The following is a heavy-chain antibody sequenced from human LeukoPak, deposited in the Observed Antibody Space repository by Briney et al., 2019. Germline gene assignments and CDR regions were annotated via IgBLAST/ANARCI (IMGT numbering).Heavy chain of an antibody. CDR2: INSDGTST. CDR1: GFTFSSYW. CDR3: ARTSTGNAIDM. D-gene: IGHD1-1*01. J-gene: IGHJ3*02. Sequence: GGSLRLSCAASGFTFSSYWMHWVRQAPGEGLVWVSRINSDGTSTSHADSVKGRLTISRDNAKNTLYLQMNSLRVEDTAVYYCARTSTGNAIDMWGQGTMVTVSS. V-gene: IGHV3-74*01.